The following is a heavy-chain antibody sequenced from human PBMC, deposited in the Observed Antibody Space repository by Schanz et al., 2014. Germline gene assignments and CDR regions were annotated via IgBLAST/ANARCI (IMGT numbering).Heavy chain of an antibody. CDR2: IIPILGIA. CDR1: GGTFSSYT. D-gene: IGHD6-6*01. V-gene: IGHV1-69*08. Sequence: QVQLVQSEAEVKKPGSSVKVSCKASGGTFSSYTISWVRQAPGQGLEWMGRIIPILGIANYAQNFQGRVTITADKSTDTAYMDVSSLRSEDTAVYYCARDQSPYTNSTDVRYFDYWGQGSLVTVSS. J-gene: IGHJ4*02. CDR3: ARDQSPYTNSTDVRYFDY.